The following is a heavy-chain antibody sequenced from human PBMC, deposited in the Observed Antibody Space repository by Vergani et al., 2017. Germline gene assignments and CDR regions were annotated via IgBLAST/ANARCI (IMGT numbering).Heavy chain of an antibody. CDR2: ISGSGGST. Sequence: EVQLLESGGGLVQPGGSLRLSGTASGFTFSSYAMSWVRQAPGKGLEWVSAISGSGGSTYYADSVKGRFTISRDNAKNTLYLQMNSLRAEDTAVYYCAKDSPPKVGSGSQSYPDAFDIWGQGTMVTVSS. D-gene: IGHD1-26*01. CDR3: AKDSPPKVGSGSQSYPDAFDI. V-gene: IGHV3-23*01. J-gene: IGHJ3*02. CDR1: GFTFSSYA.